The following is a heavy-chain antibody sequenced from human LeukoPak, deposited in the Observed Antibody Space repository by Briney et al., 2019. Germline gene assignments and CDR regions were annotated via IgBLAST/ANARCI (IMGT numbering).Heavy chain of an antibody. V-gene: IGHV3-23*01. J-gene: IGHJ4*02. CDR1: GFTFSSYA. Sequence: GGSLRLSCAASGFTFSSYAMSWVRQAPGKGLEWVSAISGSGGNTYYAASVKGRFTISRDFSKNTVFLHMNSLRAEDTAMYYCARGDDSGYYDYFDYWGQGALVTVSS. CDR2: ISGSGGNT. D-gene: IGHD3-22*01. CDR3: ARGDDSGYYDYFDY.